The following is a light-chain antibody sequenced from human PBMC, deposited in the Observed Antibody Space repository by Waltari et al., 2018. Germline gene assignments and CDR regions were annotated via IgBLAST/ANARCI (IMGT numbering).Light chain of an antibody. CDR2: DAS. CDR3: QQYHSSPRT. J-gene: IGKJ1*01. CDR1: QTVTSRD. Sequence: EIVLTQSPGTVSLSPGQRATVSCRASQTVTSRDLAWYQQQPGQAPRLLIYDASRRATGIPDRFSGSGSGTDFTLTISRLEPEDFAVYYCQQYHSSPRTFGQGTMVEIK. V-gene: IGKV3-20*01.